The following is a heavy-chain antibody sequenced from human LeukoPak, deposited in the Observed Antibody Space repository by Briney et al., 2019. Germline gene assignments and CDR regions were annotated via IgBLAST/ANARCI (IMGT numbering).Heavy chain of an antibody. CDR1: GYSFTNYW. V-gene: IGHV5-51*01. Sequence: GESLKISCKGSGYSFTNYWIAWVRQMPGKGLEWMGIINPGDSDTRYRPSFQGQVTISADKSISTAYLQWSSLEASDTAMYYCVRSDKYDYVWGNYRYIADYWGQGTLVTVSS. D-gene: IGHD3-16*02. CDR2: INPGDSDT. CDR3: VRSDKYDYVWGNYRYIADY. J-gene: IGHJ4*02.